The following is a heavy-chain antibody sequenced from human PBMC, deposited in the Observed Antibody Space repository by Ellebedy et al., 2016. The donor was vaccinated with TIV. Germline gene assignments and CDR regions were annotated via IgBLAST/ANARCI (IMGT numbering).Heavy chain of an antibody. CDR2: INPSGCSA. CDR1: GYTFTSYY. V-gene: IGHV1-46*01. CDR3: ARPITGTTGPFDY. D-gene: IGHD1-20*01. Sequence: ASVKVSCKASGYTFTSYYLHWVRQAPGQGLEWMAIINPSGCSASYAQKFQGRVTMTRDTSTSTVYMELSSLRSEDTAVYYCARPITGTTGPFDYWGQGTLVTVSS. J-gene: IGHJ4*02.